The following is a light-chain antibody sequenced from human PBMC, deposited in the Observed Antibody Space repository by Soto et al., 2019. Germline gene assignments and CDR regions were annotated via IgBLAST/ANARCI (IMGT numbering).Light chain of an antibody. CDR2: DVS. CDR3: SSYTSSSPPVV. Sequence: QSALTQPASVSGSPGQSITISCTGTSSDVGGYNYVSWYQQHPGEAPKLMIYDVSYRPSGVSNRFSGSKSGNTASLTISGLQAEDEADYYCSSYTSSSPPVVFGGGTKLTVL. J-gene: IGLJ2*01. CDR1: SSDVGGYNY. V-gene: IGLV2-14*03.